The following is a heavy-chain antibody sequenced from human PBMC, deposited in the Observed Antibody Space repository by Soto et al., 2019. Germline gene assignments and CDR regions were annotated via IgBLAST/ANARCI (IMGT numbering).Heavy chain of an antibody. CDR2: IYPGDSDT. V-gene: IGHV5-51*01. CDR3: GSGGFQEDAFDI. D-gene: IGHD3-10*01. Sequence: GSSLKISCKGSGYSFTSYWIGWVRQMPGKGLEWMMIIYPGDSDTSYSPSFQGQVTISAAKTISTAYLQWSSLTASATAMYYGGSGGFQEDAFDIWGQGTMVTVSS. CDR1: GYSFTSYW. J-gene: IGHJ3*02.